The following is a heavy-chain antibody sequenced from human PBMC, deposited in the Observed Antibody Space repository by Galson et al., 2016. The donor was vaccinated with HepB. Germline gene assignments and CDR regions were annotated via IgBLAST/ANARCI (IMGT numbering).Heavy chain of an antibody. CDR2: IYHGGNT. J-gene: IGHJ4*02. Sequence: SETLSLTCAVYGGSFSDYSWNWIRQSPGKGPEWIGEIYHGGNTKYNSSLKSRITISIDTSKNEFSLKVTSVTAADTGVYYCARGSRPSGPDFWGQGTLVTVSS. CDR3: ARGSRPSGPDF. CDR1: GGSFSDYS. D-gene: IGHD3-10*01. V-gene: IGHV4-34*01.